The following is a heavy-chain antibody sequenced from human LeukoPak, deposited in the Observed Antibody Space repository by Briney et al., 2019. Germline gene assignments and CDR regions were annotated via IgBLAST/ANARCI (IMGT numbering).Heavy chain of an antibody. V-gene: IGHV3-7*01. CDR1: GFTFSSYA. CDR2: IKQDGSEK. CDR3: ARDEHYYDSSGLIFDY. D-gene: IGHD3-22*01. Sequence: GGSLRLSCAASGFTFSSYAMHWVRQAPGKGLEWVANIKQDGSEKYYVDSVKGRFTISRDNAKNSLYLQMNSLRAEDTAVYYCARDEHYYDSSGLIFDYWGQGTLVTVSS. J-gene: IGHJ4*02.